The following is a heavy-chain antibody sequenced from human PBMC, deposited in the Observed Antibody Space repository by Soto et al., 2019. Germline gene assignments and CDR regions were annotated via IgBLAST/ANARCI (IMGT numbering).Heavy chain of an antibody. CDR1: GFTFSSYG. CDR3: AKAETYYDFWSGYPYYGMDV. Sequence: QVQLVESGGGVVQPGRSLRLSCAASGFTFSSYGMHWVRQAPGKGLEWVAVISYDGSNKYYADSVKGRFTISRDNSKNTLYLQMNSLRAEDTAVYYCAKAETYYDFWSGYPYYGMDVWGQGTTVTVSS. V-gene: IGHV3-30*18. CDR2: ISYDGSNK. D-gene: IGHD3-3*01. J-gene: IGHJ6*02.